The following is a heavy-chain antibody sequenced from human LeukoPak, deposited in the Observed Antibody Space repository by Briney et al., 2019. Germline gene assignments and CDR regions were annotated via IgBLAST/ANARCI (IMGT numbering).Heavy chain of an antibody. CDR2: IRSKTDGGTT. V-gene: IGHV3-15*01. CDR3: TTYVAVAGTRHFDS. D-gene: IGHD6-19*01. Sequence: GWSLRLSCAASGFTFSNTWMSWVRQAPGKGLEWIGRIRSKTDGGTTDYAAPVKDRFTISRDDSKNTLFLQINSLKTEDTAVDYCTTYVAVAGTRHFDSWGQGVLVTVSS. J-gene: IGHJ4*02. CDR1: GFTFSNTW.